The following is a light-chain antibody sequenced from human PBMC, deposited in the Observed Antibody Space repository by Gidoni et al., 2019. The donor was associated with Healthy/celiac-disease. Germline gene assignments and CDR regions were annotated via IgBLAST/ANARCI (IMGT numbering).Light chain of an antibody. J-gene: IGKJ3*01. Sequence: EIVLTQSPGTLSLSPGERATLSCRASQSVSSSYLAWYQQKPGQAPRLLIYGASSRATGIPDRFSGSGSGTDFTLTISRLEPEDFAVYYCQQYGSSPRGGFTFGPXTKVDIK. CDR2: GAS. CDR1: QSVSSSY. V-gene: IGKV3-20*01. CDR3: QQYGSSPRGGFT.